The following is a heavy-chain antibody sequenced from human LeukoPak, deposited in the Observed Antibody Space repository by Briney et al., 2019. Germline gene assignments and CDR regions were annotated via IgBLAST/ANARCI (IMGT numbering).Heavy chain of an antibody. CDR2: ISYDGNNK. CDR1: GFTFSNSA. CDR3: TRDGPVAGKGGFDY. D-gene: IGHD6-19*01. Sequence: GRSLRLSCAASGFTFSNSAMHWVRQAPGKGLEWVAVISYDGNNKCYADSVKGRFTISRDNSKNTLYVQMNSLRAEDTAVYYCTRDGPVAGKGGFDYWGQGTLVTVSS. J-gene: IGHJ4*02. V-gene: IGHV3-30*04.